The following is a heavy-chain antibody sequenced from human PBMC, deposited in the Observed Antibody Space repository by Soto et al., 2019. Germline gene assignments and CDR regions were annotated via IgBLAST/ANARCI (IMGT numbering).Heavy chain of an antibody. CDR2: IYHSGTT. Sequence: PSETLSLTCTVSGGSVSRSSNWWSWVRQPPGKGPEWIGEIYHSGTTNYNPSLKSRVTISVDKSKNQFSLNLSSVTAADTAVYYCAKAGGIAVARDYYYGMDVWGQGTTVTVSS. D-gene: IGHD6-19*01. V-gene: IGHV4-4*02. CDR3: AKAGGIAVARDYYYGMDV. CDR1: GGSVSRSSNW. J-gene: IGHJ6*02.